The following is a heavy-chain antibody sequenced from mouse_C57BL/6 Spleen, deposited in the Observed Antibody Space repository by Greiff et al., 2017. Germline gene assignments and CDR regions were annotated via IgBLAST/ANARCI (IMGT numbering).Heavy chain of an antibody. CDR1: GYAFSSSW. CDR2: IYPGDGDT. Sequence: QVQLQQSGPELVKPGASVKISCKASGYAFSSSWMNWVKQRPGKGLEWIGRIYPGDGDTNYNGKFKGKATLTADKSSSTAYMQLSSLTSEDSAVYFCARPYYYGSIFDYWGQGTTLTVSS. CDR3: ARPYYYGSIFDY. V-gene: IGHV1-82*01. D-gene: IGHD1-1*01. J-gene: IGHJ2*01.